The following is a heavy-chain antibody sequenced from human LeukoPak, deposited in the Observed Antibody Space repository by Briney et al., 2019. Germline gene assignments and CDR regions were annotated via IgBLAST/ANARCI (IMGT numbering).Heavy chain of an antibody. J-gene: IGHJ4*02. CDR3: ARASDYYDSSGYYYFDY. Sequence: PGGSLRLSCAASGFTVSSNYMSWVRQAPGKGLEWVSVICSGGSTYYADSVKGRFTISRDNSKNTLYLQMNSLRAEDTAVYYCARASDYYDSSGYYYFDYWGQGTLVTVSS. V-gene: IGHV3-66*01. CDR1: GFTVSSNY. D-gene: IGHD3-22*01. CDR2: ICSGGST.